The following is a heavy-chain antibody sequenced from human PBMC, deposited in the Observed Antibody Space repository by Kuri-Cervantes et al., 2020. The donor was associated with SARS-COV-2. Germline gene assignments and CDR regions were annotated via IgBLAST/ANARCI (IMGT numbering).Heavy chain of an antibody. CDR3: ARQMMSSITIFGVVITRNWFDP. CDR1: GGSISSSSYY. CDR2: IYSSGRT. J-gene: IGHJ5*02. Sequence: LRLSSTVPGGSISSSSYYWGWSRQPPGKGLERIGRIYSSGRTYYNPSLKGRVTISVDTSKNQFSLELSSVTAADAAVYYCARQMMSSITIFGVVITRNWFDPWGQGTLVTVSS. D-gene: IGHD3-3*01. V-gene: IGHV4-39*01.